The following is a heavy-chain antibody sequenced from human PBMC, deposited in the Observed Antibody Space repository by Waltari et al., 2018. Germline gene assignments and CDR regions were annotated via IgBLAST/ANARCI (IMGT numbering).Heavy chain of an antibody. CDR3: ARGMVATEGYYYYGMDV. CDR1: GGTFSSYA. CDR2: IIPILGIA. V-gene: IGHV1-69*10. D-gene: IGHD5-12*01. Sequence: QVQLVQSGAEVKKPGSSVKVSCKASGGTFSSYAISWVRQAPGKGLEWMGGIIPILGIANYAQKFQGRGTITADKSTSTAYMELSSLRSEDTAVYYCARGMVATEGYYYYGMDVWGQGTTVTVSS. J-gene: IGHJ6*02.